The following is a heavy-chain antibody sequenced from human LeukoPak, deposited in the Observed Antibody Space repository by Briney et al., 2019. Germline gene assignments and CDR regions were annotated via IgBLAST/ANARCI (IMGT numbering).Heavy chain of an antibody. V-gene: IGHV4-59*01. CDR1: GGSISSYY. D-gene: IGHD3-16*01. J-gene: IGHJ4*02. CDR2: IYYSGST. CDR3: ARDPWGEKYFDY. Sequence: SETLSLTCTVSGGSISSYYWSWIRQPPGKGLESIGYIYYSGSTNYNPSLKSRVTISVDTSKNQFSLKLSSVTAADTAVYYCARDPWGEKYFDYWGQGTLVTVSS.